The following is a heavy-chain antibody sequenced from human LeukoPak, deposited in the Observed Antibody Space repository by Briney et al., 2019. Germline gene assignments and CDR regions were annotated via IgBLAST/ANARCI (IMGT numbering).Heavy chain of an antibody. J-gene: IGHJ4*02. CDR2: ISGNGGDT. CDR3: ARNFHRRLYDSSGYYPY. D-gene: IGHD3-22*01. CDR1: GFTFTSYS. Sequence: GGSLRLSCAASGFTFTSYSMSWVRQAPGKGLEWVSVISGNGGDTFYADSVKGRFTISRDNYKNTLYLQMNSLRAEDTAVYYCARNFHRRLYDSSGYYPYWGQGTLVTVSS. V-gene: IGHV3-23*01.